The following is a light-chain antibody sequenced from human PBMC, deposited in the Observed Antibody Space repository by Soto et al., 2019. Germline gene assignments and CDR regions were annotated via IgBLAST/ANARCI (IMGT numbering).Light chain of an antibody. CDR2: DVS. V-gene: IGKV1-5*01. J-gene: IGKJ1*01. Sequence: MSFPASQRMSGWLAWHQQKTGKAPKLLIYDVSALKRGVPPRFSDCGHGTELAISIRTMQSCYFETYYCQRYDRFAGTVGRGTKVDIK. CDR1: QRMSGW. CDR3: QRYDRFAGT.